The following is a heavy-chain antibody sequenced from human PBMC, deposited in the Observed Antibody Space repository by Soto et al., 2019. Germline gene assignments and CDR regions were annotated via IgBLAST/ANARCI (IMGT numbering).Heavy chain of an antibody. Sequence: PSETLSLTCTVSGGSISSYYWSWIRQPPGKGLEWIGYIYYGGSTNYNPSLKSRVTISVDTSKNQFSLKLSSVTAADTAVYYCARSGTQQGSRGSLSVYYYYYGMDVWGQGTTVTVSS. CDR1: GGSISSYY. J-gene: IGHJ6*02. D-gene: IGHD6-13*01. CDR2: IYYGGST. CDR3: ARSGTQQGSRGSLSVYYYYYGMDV. V-gene: IGHV4-59*01.